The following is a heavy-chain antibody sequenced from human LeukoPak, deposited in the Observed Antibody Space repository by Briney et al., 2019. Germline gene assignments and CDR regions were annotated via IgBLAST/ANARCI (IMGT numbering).Heavy chain of an antibody. Sequence: GGSLRLSCAASGFTFSSHTMSWVRQAPGKGLEWVSVISGSGGSTYYADSVKGRFTISRDNSKNTLYLQMNSLRAEDTAVYYCAKDLATGTDAFDIWGQGTMVTVSS. V-gene: IGHV3-23*01. CDR2: ISGSGGST. D-gene: IGHD6-13*01. CDR3: AKDLATGTDAFDI. CDR1: GFTFSSHT. J-gene: IGHJ3*02.